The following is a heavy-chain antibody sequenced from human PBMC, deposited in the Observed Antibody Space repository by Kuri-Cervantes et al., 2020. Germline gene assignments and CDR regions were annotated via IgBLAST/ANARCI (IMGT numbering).Heavy chain of an antibody. V-gene: IGHV4-59*12. J-gene: IGHJ1*01. CDR2: IYYSGST. CDR1: GGSISSYY. Sequence: GSLRLSCTVSGGSISSYYWSWIRQPPGKGLEWIGYIYYSGSTNYNPSLKSRVTISVDTYKNQFSLRLTSVTAADTAVYYCARGLPTSYWGQGTLVTVSS. CDR3: ARGLPTSY.